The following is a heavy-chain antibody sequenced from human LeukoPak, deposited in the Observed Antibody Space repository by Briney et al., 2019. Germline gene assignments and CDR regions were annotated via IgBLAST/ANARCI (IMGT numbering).Heavy chain of an antibody. J-gene: IGHJ6*03. D-gene: IGHD3-10*01. Sequence: GGSLRLSCAASGFTFSSHAMSWVRQAPGQGLEWVSAISGSGVTTYYADSVKGRFTISRDNSNNTLYLQMNSLRAEDTAVYYCGPTLGYNYYMDVWGKGTTVTVSS. CDR3: GPTLGYNYYMDV. V-gene: IGHV3-23*01. CDR1: GFTFSSHA. CDR2: ISGSGVTT.